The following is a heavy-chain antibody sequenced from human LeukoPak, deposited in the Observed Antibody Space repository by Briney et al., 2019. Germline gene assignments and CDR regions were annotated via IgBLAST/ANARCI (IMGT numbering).Heavy chain of an antibody. CDR1: GFTFRSYG. Sequence: GGSLRLSCAASGFTFRSYGMSWVRQAPGKGLEWVSAISGRGSPTYYADSVKGRFTISRDNSKNTLYLQMNSLRAEDTAVYYCAPDYYGSGSAPDYWGQGILVTVSS. V-gene: IGHV3-23*01. CDR2: ISGRGSPT. CDR3: APDYYGSGSAPDY. D-gene: IGHD3-10*01. J-gene: IGHJ4*02.